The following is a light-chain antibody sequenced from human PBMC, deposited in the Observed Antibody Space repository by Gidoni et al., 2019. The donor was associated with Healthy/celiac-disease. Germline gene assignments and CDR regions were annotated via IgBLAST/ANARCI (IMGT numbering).Light chain of an antibody. V-gene: IGLV1-44*01. Sequence: QSVLTQPPSASGTPGQRVTSSCSGSSSTIGSNTFNWYQQLPGTAPKHLIYSNDQRPSGVPDRFSGSKSGTSASLAIRGLQSEDEADYSCAAWDDSLNGPVFGGGTKLTVL. CDR2: SND. CDR3: AAWDDSLNGPV. J-gene: IGLJ2*01. CDR1: SSTIGSNT.